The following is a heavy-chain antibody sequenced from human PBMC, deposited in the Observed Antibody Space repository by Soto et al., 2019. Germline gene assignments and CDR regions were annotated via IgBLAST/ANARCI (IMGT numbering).Heavy chain of an antibody. D-gene: IGHD1-7*01. J-gene: IGHJ4*02. CDR3: ARAGGGWNYAY. CDR2: ITTDNSNT. Sequence: QVHLVQSGAEVKKPGASVKVSCKASGYIFTNYGIIWVRQAPGQGLEWLGWITTDNSNTNYARKFRDKVTMTVDTSTSTAYLELRSLTSNDTAKYYCARAGGGWNYAYWGQGTLVSVSS. V-gene: IGHV1-18*01. CDR1: GYIFTNYG.